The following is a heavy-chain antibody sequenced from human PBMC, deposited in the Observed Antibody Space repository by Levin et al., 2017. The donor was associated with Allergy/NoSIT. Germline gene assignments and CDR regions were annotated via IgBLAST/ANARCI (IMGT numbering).Heavy chain of an antibody. CDR3: ARRFDS. V-gene: IGHV3-48*02. Sequence: SCAASGFAISDYEMNWVRQAPGKGLEWVSYISSSGNSIHYLDSVKGRFTISRDNANNSLYLQMNSLRDEDTAVYYCARRFDSWGQGTLVTVSS. J-gene: IGHJ5*01. CDR2: ISSSGNSI. CDR1: GFAISDYE.